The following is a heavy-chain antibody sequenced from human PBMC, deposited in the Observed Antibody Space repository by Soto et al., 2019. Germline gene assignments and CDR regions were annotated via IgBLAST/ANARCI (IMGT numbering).Heavy chain of an antibody. J-gene: IGHJ6*03. CDR3: AKVLRPSLNFFYYMDV. Sequence: EVQLLESGGGLVQPGGSLRLSCVVSGFTFGSYAMSWVRQAPEKGPEWVAILGGNGFTTYYADSVKGRFTISGDKSKSTLFLQMNSLRANDTGVYYCAKVLRPSLNFFYYMDVWGSGTSVTVSS. V-gene: IGHV3-23*01. CDR2: LGGNGFTT. D-gene: IGHD2-2*01. CDR1: GFTFGSYA.